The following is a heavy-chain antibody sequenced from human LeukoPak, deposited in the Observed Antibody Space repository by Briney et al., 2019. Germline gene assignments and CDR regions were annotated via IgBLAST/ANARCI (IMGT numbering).Heavy chain of an antibody. CDR3: VRGTRQAVGGLCHS. CDR2: TYTGGST. Sequence: GGSLRLSCAASGFTVSSNYINWVRQAPGKGLEWVSVTYTGGSTNYADSVKGRFSISRDNSKNTLYLQLNSLRVEDTAVYYCVRGTRQAVGGLCHSWRQRTLVTVSS. CDR1: GFTVSSNY. D-gene: IGHD3-16*01. J-gene: IGHJ4*02. V-gene: IGHV3-53*01.